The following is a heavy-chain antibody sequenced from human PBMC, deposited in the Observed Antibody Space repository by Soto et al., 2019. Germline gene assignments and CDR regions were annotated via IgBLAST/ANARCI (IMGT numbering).Heavy chain of an antibody. D-gene: IGHD3-10*01. V-gene: IGHV4-61*08. CDR1: RASIASGGYY. CDR2: IYYSGST. J-gene: IGHJ4*02. Sequence: PSETLSLTCTVSRASIASGGYYWSWIRQHPGKGLEWVGYIYYSGSTNYNPSLKSRVTISVDTSKNQFSLKLSSVTAEDTAVYYCARAQGINLGEGVIGGPDYWGQGTLVTVSS. CDR3: ARAQGINLGEGVIGGPDY.